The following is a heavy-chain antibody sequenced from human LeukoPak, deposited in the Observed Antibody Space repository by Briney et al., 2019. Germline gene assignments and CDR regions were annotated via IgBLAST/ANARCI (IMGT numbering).Heavy chain of an antibody. CDR2: IYSGGST. J-gene: IGHJ3*02. CDR1: GFTVSSNY. D-gene: IGHD3-22*01. CDR3: ARVYYDDAFDI. Sequence: PGGSLRLSCAASGFTVSSNYMSWVRQAPGKGLEWVSVIYSGGSTYYADSVKGRFTISRDNSKNTLYLQMNSLGAEDTAVYYCARVYYDDAFDIWGQGTMVTVSS. V-gene: IGHV3-53*01.